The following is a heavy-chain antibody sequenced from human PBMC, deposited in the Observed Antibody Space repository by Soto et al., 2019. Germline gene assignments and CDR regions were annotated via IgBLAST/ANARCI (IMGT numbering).Heavy chain of an antibody. D-gene: IGHD6-13*01. CDR2: ISGSGGST. CDR3: AKVSSSWYAGFFDL. J-gene: IGHJ4*02. Sequence: GGSLRLSCAASGFTFITYAMSWVRQAPGKGLEWVSAISGSGGSTYYADSVKGRFTIYRDNSMNTLYLQMNTLRVEDTAVYYCAKVSSSWYAGFFDLWGQGTLVTVSS. CDR1: GFTFITYA. V-gene: IGHV3-23*01.